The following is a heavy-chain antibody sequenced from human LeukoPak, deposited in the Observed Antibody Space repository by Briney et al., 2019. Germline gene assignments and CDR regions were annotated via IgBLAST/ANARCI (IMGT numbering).Heavy chain of an antibody. CDR1: GFTFSSYW. J-gene: IGHJ2*01. D-gene: IGHD3-16*01. Sequence: QPGGSLRLSCAASGFTFSSYWMHWVRQAPGKGLVWVSRINSDGSSTSYADSVKGRFTISRDNAKNSLYLQMSSLRAGDTAVYYCVRERLGAKKRIVNYDFDLWGRGNLVTVSS. CDR2: INSDGSST. CDR3: VRERLGAKKRIVNYDFDL. V-gene: IGHV3-74*01.